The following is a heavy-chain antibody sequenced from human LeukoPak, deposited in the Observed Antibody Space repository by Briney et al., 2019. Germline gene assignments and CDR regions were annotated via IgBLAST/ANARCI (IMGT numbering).Heavy chain of an antibody. CDR3: AREPRGIAVAGLDY. V-gene: IGHV1-69*04. Sequence: VQVSCKASGSTFSTYAISWVRPGTGQGLEWMGRIIPILGIATYAQKFQGRVTITAAKATTTAYLELRSLRAEDTAVYYCAREPRGIAVAGLDYWGQGTLVTVSS. CDR1: GSTFSTYA. CDR2: IIPILGIA. D-gene: IGHD6-19*01. J-gene: IGHJ4*02.